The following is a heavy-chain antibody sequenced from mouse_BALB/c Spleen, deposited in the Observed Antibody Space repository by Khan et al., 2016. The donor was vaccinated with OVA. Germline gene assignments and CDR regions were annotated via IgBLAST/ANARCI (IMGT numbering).Heavy chain of an antibody. CDR1: GFAFSSYS. CDR3: TRDRNYYGSSFYFDY. V-gene: IGHV5-6-4*01. J-gene: IGHJ2*01. CDR2: ITSGGSYT. D-gene: IGHD1-1*01. Sequence: EVELVESGGGLVKPGGSLKLSCAASGFAFSSYSMSWVCQTPEKRLEWVATITSGGSYTYYPDSVKGRFTISRDHAKNTLYLQMSSLKSEDTAMYYCTRDRNYYGSSFYFDYWGQGTTLTVSS.